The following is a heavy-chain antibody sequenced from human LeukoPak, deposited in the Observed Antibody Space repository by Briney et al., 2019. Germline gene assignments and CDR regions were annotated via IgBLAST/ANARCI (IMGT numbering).Heavy chain of an antibody. CDR1: GFTFSNYG. Sequence: SGGSLRLSCAASGFTFSNYGMSWVRQAPGKGLEWVANIKQDGSEKYYVDSVKGRFTISRDNSKNTLYLQMSSLRAEDTAVYYCAKDKDVLRYFDWLLPDDYWGQGTLVTVSS. J-gene: IGHJ4*02. CDR2: IKQDGSEK. V-gene: IGHV3-7*01. D-gene: IGHD3-9*01. CDR3: AKDKDVLRYFDWLLPDDY.